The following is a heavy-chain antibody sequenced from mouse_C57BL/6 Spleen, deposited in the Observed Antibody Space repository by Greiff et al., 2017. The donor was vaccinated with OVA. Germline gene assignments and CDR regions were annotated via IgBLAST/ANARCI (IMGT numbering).Heavy chain of an antibody. CDR2: INPSTGGT. V-gene: IGHV1-43*01. D-gene: IGHD2-2*01. Sequence: VQLKESGPELVKPGASVKISCKASGYSFTGYYMHWVKQSSEKSLEWIGEINPSTGGTSYNQKFKGKATLTVDKSSSTAYMQLKSLTSEDSAVYYCARWLPAYAMDYWGQGTSVTVSS. CDR3: ARWLPAYAMDY. J-gene: IGHJ4*01. CDR1: GYSFTGYY.